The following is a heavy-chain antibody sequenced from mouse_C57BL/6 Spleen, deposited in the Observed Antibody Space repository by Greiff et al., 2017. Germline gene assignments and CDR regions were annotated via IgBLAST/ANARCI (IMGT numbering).Heavy chain of an antibody. D-gene: IGHD3-3*01. J-gene: IGHJ2*01. CDR2: IHPSDSDT. Sequence: QVQLQQPGAELVRPGSSVKLSCKASGYTFTSYWMHWVKQRPGQGLEWIGRIHPSDSDTNYNQKFKGKATLTVAKSSSKANMQLSSLTSEDSAVYYCAIWGRDPPDYWGQGTTLTVSS. CDR1: GYTFTSYW. CDR3: AIWGRDPPDY. V-gene: IGHV1-74*01.